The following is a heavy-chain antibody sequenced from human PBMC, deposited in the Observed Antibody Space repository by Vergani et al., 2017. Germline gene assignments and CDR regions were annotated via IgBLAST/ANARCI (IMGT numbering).Heavy chain of an antibody. CDR3: ARAHHLSSPHFDY. V-gene: IGHV3-21*01. CDR1: GFTFSSYS. J-gene: IGHJ4*02. D-gene: IGHD6-6*01. CDR2: ISSSSSYI. Sequence: EVQLVESGGGLVQPGGSLRLSCAASGFTFSSYSMNWVRQAPGKGLEWVSSISSSSSYIYYADSVKGRFTISRDNAKNSLYLQMNSLRAEDTAVYYCARAHHLSSPHFDYWGQGTLVTVSS.